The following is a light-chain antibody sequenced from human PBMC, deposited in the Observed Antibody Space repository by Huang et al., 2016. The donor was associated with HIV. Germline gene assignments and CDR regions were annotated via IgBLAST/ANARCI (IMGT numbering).Light chain of an antibody. Sequence: EVVLAQSPATLSLSPGERATLSCRASQPVASGYLAWYQQRSGQAPRLLSYGTSCRKTGIHNRVSASGSGTDFTLTISRLEPEDFAVYYCQQYGSSMETFGLGTRVDTK. J-gene: IGKJ3*01. CDR1: QPVASGY. V-gene: IGKV3-20*01. CDR2: GTS. CDR3: QQYGSSMET.